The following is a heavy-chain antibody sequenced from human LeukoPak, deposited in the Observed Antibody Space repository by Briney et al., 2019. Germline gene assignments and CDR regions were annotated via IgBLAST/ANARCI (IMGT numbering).Heavy chain of an antibody. CDR2: INWNGGST. J-gene: IGHJ3*02. Sequence: GGSLRLSCAASGFTFDDYGMSWVRQAPGKGLEWVSGINWNGGSTGYADSVKGRFTISRDNAKNSLYVQMNSLRAEDTAVYYCARAGYGDVDAFDIWGQGTVVTVSS. D-gene: IGHD4-17*01. CDR1: GFTFDDYG. CDR3: ARAGYGDVDAFDI. V-gene: IGHV3-20*04.